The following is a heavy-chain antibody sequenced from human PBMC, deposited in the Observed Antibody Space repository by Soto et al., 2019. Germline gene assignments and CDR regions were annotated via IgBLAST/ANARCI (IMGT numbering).Heavy chain of an antibody. Sequence: PSETLSLTCTVSGGSISSSSYYWGWIRQPPGKGLEWIGSIYYSGSTYYNPSLKSRVTISVDTSKNQFSLKLSSVTAADTAVYYCARRGRDGSPEPDAFDIWGQGTMVTVSS. CDR2: IYYSGST. D-gene: IGHD1-26*01. V-gene: IGHV4-39*01. CDR3: ARRGRDGSPEPDAFDI. CDR1: GGSISSSSYY. J-gene: IGHJ3*02.